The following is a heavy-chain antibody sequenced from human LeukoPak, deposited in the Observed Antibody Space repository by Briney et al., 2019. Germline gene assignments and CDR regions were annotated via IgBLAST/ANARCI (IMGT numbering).Heavy chain of an antibody. CDR2: ISGGST. Sequence: GGSLRLSCAASGFTVSSNEMSWVRQAPGKGLEWVSSISGGSTYYADSVKGRFTISRDNSKNTLYLLMNSLRAEDTAIHYYCVRIAVTSNLDSWGQGTLVTVSS. V-gene: IGHV3-38-3*01. CDR3: CVRIAVTSNLDS. J-gene: IGHJ4*02. D-gene: IGHD6-19*01. CDR1: GFTVSSNE.